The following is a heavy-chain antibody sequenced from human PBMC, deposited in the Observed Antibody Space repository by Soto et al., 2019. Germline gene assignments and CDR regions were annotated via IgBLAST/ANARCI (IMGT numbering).Heavy chain of an antibody. Sequence: GSSVKVSCKASGGTFSSYAISWVRQAPGQGLELMGGIIPIFGTASYAQKFQGRVTITADEYTSTAYMELSSLRSEDTAVYYCARDLECSSTRCTPWDYYYYGMDVWGQGTTVTVSS. CDR3: ARDLECSSTRCTPWDYYYYGMDV. J-gene: IGHJ6*02. D-gene: IGHD2-2*01. CDR2: IIPIFGTA. CDR1: GGTFSSYA. V-gene: IGHV1-69*13.